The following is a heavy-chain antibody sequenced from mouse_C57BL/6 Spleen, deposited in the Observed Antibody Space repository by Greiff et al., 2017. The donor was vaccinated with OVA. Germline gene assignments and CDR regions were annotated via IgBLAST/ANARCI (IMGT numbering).Heavy chain of an antibody. CDR2: ISYDGSN. D-gene: IGHD1-1*01. CDR3: ARAYYGSSYRFAY. CDR1: GYSITSGYY. J-gene: IGHJ3*01. Sequence: VQLQQSGPGLVKPSQSLSLTCSVTGYSITSGYYWNWIRQFPGNKLEWMGYISYDGSNNYNPSLKNRISITRDTSKNQFFLKLNSVTTEDTATYYCARAYYGSSYRFAYWGQGTLVTVSA. V-gene: IGHV3-6*01.